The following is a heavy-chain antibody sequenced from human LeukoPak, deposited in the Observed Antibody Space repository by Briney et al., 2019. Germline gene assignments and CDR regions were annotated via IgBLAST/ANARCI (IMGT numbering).Heavy chain of an antibody. Sequence: SETLSLTCTVSGDSISNFYWSWIRQPPGKGLRWIGYIFYTGDSNYNPSLKSRVTISLDTSTSQVSLKLCSVTAADTAVLYCVRHRFASPFDSWGQGTLVTVSS. V-gene: IGHV4-59*08. CDR3: VRHRFASPFDS. CDR2: IFYTGDS. CDR1: GDSISNFY. J-gene: IGHJ4*02. D-gene: IGHD2-21*01.